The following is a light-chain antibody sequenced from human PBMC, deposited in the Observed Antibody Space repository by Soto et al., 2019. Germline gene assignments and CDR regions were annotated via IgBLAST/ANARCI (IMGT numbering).Light chain of an antibody. CDR3: QQANNWPYT. J-gene: IGKJ2*01. Sequence: EVVLTQSPATLSVSPGERATLSCRASQSVSDNLAWYQQKAGQAPRLLIYGASTRATGIPARFSGSGPGTDFTLTISSLQSEDFAVYYCQQANNWPYTCGPGTKLDIK. CDR1: QSVSDN. V-gene: IGKV3-15*01. CDR2: GAS.